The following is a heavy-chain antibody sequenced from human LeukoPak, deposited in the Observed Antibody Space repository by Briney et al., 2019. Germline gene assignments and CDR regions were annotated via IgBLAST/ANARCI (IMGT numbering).Heavy chain of an antibody. CDR3: ARDGMETSFNY. V-gene: IGHV4-39*07. D-gene: IGHD1-1*01. CDR2: IYYSGST. CDR1: GGSISSNSYY. J-gene: IGHJ4*02. Sequence: SETLSLTCTVSGGSISSNSYYWGWIRQPPGKGLEWIGSIYYSGSTYYNPSLKSRVTISVDTSKNQFSLKLSSVTAADTAVYYCARDGMETSFNYWGQGTLVTVSS.